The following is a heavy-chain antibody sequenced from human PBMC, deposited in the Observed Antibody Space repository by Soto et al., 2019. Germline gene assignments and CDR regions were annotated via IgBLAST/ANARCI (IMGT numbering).Heavy chain of an antibody. V-gene: IGHV3-48*02. CDR2: ISSSGGTI. J-gene: IGHJ4*02. CDR1: GFTFSNYN. D-gene: IGHD3-16*01. Sequence: EVQLVESGGGFVQPGGSLRLSCAASGFTFSNYNMNWVRQAPGKGLEWVSYISSSGGTIYYADSVRGRFTISRDNAKNSLFMQMNSLRDEDTAVYYCADFYVIMISDDTGSDYWGQGALVTVSS. CDR3: ADFYVIMISDDTGSDY.